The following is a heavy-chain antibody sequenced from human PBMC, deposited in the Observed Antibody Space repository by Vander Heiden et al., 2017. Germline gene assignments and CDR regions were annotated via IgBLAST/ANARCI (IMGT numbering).Heavy chain of an antibody. V-gene: IGHV3-53*01. J-gene: IGHJ6*02. CDR2: IYSGGST. D-gene: IGHD6-6*01. Sequence: EVQLVESGGGLIQPGGSLRLYCAASGFTVSSNYMSWVRQAPGKGLEWVSVIYSGGSTYYADSVKGRFTIYRDNSKNTLYLQMNSLRAEDTAVYYCAGRVYPRYYYYGMDVWGQGTTVTVSS. CDR3: AGRVYPRYYYYGMDV. CDR1: GFTVSSNY.